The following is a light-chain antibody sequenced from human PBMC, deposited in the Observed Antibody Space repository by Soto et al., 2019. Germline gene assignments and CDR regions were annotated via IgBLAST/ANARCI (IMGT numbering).Light chain of an antibody. V-gene: IGKV1-27*01. CDR3: QKYNTAPRT. CDR1: QGINNY. CDR2: AAS. Sequence: DIQMTQSPSSLSASVGDRVTITCRASQGINNYLAWYQQQPGKVPKLLIYAASTLQPGVPSRFSGSGSETDFALTISSLQPEDVATYFCQKYNTAPRTFGQGTKVEI. J-gene: IGKJ1*01.